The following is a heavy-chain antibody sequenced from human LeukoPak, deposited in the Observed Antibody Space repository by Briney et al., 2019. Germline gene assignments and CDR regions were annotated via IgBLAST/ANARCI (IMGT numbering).Heavy chain of an antibody. CDR2: ISGSGGST. D-gene: IGHD3-22*01. J-gene: IGHJ4*02. CDR1: GFTFSSYA. Sequence: QSGGSLRLSCAASGFTFSSYAMSWIRQAPGKGLEWVSAISGSGGSTYYVDSVKGRFTISRDNSKNTLYLQMNSLRAEDTAVYYCAKDSSYDSSGYYYNSMPCFDYWGQGTLVTVSS. V-gene: IGHV3-23*01. CDR3: AKDSSYDSSGYYYNSMPCFDY.